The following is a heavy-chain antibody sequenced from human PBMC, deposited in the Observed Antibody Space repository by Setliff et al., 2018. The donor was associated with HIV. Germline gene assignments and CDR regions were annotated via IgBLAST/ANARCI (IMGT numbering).Heavy chain of an antibody. V-gene: IGHV3-48*01. CDR2: ISSSSSTI. D-gene: IGHD3-22*01. CDR3: ARENYDSSGYGAFDI. CDR1: GFTFSSYW. Sequence: LRLSCAASGFTFSSYWMHWVRQAPGKGLEWVSYISSSSSTIYYADSVKGRFSISRDNAKNSLYLQMNSLRAEDTAVYYCARENYDSSGYGAFDIWGQGTMVTV. J-gene: IGHJ3*02.